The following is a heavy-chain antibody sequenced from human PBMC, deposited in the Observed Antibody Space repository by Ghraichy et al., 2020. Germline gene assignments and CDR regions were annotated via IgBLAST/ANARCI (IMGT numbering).Heavy chain of an antibody. V-gene: IGHV3-74*01. CDR1: GFTFSGYW. Sequence: GGSLRLSCAASGFTFSGYWMHWVRQAPGKGLVWVSRINTDGSTTTYVDSVKGRFTISRDNAKNTLYLQMNSLTAEDTAVYYCAGDIEYWSGYYNGMDVWGQGTTVTVSS. CDR3: AGDIEYWSGYYNGMDV. CDR2: INTDGSTT. J-gene: IGHJ6*02. D-gene: IGHD3-3*01.